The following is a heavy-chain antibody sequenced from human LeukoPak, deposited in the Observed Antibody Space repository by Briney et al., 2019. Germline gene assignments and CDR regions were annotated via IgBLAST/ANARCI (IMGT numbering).Heavy chain of an antibody. Sequence: SETLSLTCTVSGGSISSGGYYWSWIRQHPGEGLEWIGYIYYSGSTYYNPSLKSRVTISVDTSKDQFSLKLSSVTAADTAVYYCARPPALRAPFIWGQGTMVTVSS. D-gene: IGHD4-17*01. CDR1: GGSISSGGYY. J-gene: IGHJ3*02. V-gene: IGHV4-31*03. CDR3: ARPPALRAPFI. CDR2: IYYSGST.